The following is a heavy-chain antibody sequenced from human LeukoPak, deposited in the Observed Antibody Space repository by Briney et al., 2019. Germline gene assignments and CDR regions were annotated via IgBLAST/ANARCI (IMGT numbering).Heavy chain of an antibody. J-gene: IGHJ3*02. Sequence: GGSLRLSCAASGLTFSSYSMNWVRQAPGKGLEWVSSINSSSSYIYYADSVKGRFTISRDNAKNSLYLQMNSLRAEDTAVYYCARGEAVTAHDGAFDIWGQGTMVTVSP. CDR2: INSSSSYI. CDR1: GLTFSSYS. V-gene: IGHV3-21*01. D-gene: IGHD2-21*02. CDR3: ARGEAVTAHDGAFDI.